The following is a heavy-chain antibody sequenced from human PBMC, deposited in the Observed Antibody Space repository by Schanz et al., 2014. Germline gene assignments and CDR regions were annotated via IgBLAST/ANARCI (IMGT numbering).Heavy chain of an antibody. J-gene: IGHJ3*02. CDR3: ARGMSTMDRGGDVGAFDI. D-gene: IGHD3-10*01. CDR2: ISYDGSSK. CDR1: GFTFRSYG. V-gene: IGHV3-33*01. Sequence: VQLVESGGGLIQPGGSLRLSCAASGFTFRSYGMHWVRQAPGKGLEWVALISYDGSSKNHADSVQGRFTISRDNSKNALYLQMKRLRAEDTAVYYCARGMSTMDRGGDVGAFDIWGQGTMVTVSS.